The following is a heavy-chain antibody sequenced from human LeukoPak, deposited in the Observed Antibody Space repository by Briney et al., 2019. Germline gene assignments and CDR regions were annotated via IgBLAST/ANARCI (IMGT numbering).Heavy chain of an antibody. V-gene: IGHV3-23*01. D-gene: IGHD3-3*01. Sequence: GGSLRLSCAASGFTFGIYAMSWVRQAPGKGVEWVSSITGRGDVPFYADTLKDRFTISRDTWKNMLYLEMSSLRVDDTAVYYCAKDRPNYHENNGHYYTPNGDSWGQGTLVTVSS. CDR1: GFTFGIYA. CDR3: AKDRPNYHENNGHYYTPNGDS. CDR2: ITGRGDVP. J-gene: IGHJ5*01.